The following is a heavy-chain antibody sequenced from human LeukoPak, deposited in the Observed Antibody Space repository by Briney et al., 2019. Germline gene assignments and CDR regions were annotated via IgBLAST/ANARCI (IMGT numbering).Heavy chain of an antibody. J-gene: IGHJ4*02. V-gene: IGHV4-39*07. Sequence: PSQTLSLTCTVSDDSITTTTYYWGCLRQPPRKALEWVVSVYYSVGTYYNPSFNSRVTISLDTSKNQCSLKLYSLTAPHTPLYFCAREVSGSSRSLAYAIDQWGQGTQVTVSS. CDR3: AREVSGSSRSLAYAIDQ. CDR2: VYYSVGT. D-gene: IGHD6-6*01. CDR1: DDSITTTTYY.